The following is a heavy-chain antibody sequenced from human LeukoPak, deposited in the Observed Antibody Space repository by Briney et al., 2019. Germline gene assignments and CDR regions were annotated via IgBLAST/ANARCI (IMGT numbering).Heavy chain of an antibody. CDR2: IYYSGST. CDR1: GGSISSSSYY. CDR3: ARGEPYDFWSGYTYDY. D-gene: IGHD3-3*01. J-gene: IGHJ4*02. Sequence: PSETLSLTCTVSGGSISSSSYYWGWIRQPPGKGLEWIGSIYYSGSTYYNPSLKSRVTISVDTSKNQFSLKLSSVTAADTAVYYCARGEPYDFWSGYTYDYWGQGTLVTVSS. V-gene: IGHV4-39*07.